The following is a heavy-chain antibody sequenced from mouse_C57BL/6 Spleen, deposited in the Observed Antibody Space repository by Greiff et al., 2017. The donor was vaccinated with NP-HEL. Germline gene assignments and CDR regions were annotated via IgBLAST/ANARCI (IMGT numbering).Heavy chain of an antibody. J-gene: IGHJ2*01. CDR1: GFSLTSYG. CDR2: IWSGGST. V-gene: IGHV2-2*01. D-gene: IGHD2-4*01. Sequence: VQLQESGPGLVQPSQSLSITCTVSGFSLTSYGVHWVRQSPGKGLEWLGVIWSGGSTDYNAAFISRLSISKDNSKSQVFFKMNSLQADDTAIYYCARNYDYDDGVYFDYWGQGTTLTVSS. CDR3: ARNYDYDDGVYFDY.